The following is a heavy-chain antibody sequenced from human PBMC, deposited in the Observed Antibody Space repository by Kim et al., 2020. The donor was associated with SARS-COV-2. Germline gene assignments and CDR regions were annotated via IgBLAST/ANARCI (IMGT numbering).Heavy chain of an antibody. CDR3: AGAPSAWVVVAALIDVFDI. D-gene: IGHD2-15*01. CDR2: IYYSGST. V-gene: IGHV4-31*03. Sequence: SETLSLTCTVSGGSISSGGYYWSWIRQHPGKGLEWIGYIYYSGSTYYNPSLKSRVTISVDTYKNQFSLKLSSVTAADTAVYYCAGAPSAWVVVAALIDVFDIWGQGTMVTVSS. J-gene: IGHJ3*02. CDR1: GGSISSGGYY.